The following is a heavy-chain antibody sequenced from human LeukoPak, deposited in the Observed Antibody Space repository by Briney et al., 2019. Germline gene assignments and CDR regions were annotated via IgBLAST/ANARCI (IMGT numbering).Heavy chain of an antibody. CDR3: ARDYDWNYVSYFDY. J-gene: IGHJ4*02. CDR2: IYHSGST. Sequence: SETLSLTCTVSGYSISSGYYWGWIRQPPGKGLEWIGSIYHSGSTYYNPSLKSRVTISVDTSKNQFSLKLSSVTAADTAVYYCARDYDWNYVSYFDYWGQGTLVTVSS. V-gene: IGHV4-38-2*02. CDR1: GYSISSGYY. D-gene: IGHD1-7*01.